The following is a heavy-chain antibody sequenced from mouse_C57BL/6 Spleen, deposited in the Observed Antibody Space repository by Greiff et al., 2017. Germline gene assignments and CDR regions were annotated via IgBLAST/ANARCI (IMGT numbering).Heavy chain of an antibody. D-gene: IGHD1-1*01. CDR2: ISSGGSYT. Sequence: VQLKESGGDLVKPGGSLKLSCAASGFTFSSYGMSWVRQTPDKRLEWVATISSGGSYTYYPDSVKGRFTISRDNAKNTLYLQMSSLKSEDTAMYYCAGRGASTVVAPDYWGQGTTLTVSS. CDR1: GFTFSSYG. CDR3: AGRGASTVVAPDY. J-gene: IGHJ2*01. V-gene: IGHV5-6*01.